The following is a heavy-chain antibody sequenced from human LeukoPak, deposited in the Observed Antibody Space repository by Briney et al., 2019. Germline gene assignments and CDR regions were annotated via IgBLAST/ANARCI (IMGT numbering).Heavy chain of an antibody. CDR2: TYSSGKS. J-gene: IGHJ4*02. CDR3: ARCKGDY. CDR1: GGSFRGFY. Sequence: SETLSLTCAVYGGSFRGFYWSWIRQPPGKGLEWIGYTYSSGKSNYNPSLKSRVTISVDTSKNQFSLKLNSVTAADTAVYYCARCKGDYWGQGILVTVSS. V-gene: IGHV4-59*01.